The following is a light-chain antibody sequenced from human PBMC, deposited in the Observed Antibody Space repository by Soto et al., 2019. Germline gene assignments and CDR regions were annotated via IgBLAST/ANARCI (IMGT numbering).Light chain of an antibody. J-gene: IGKJ3*01. CDR1: QDIGNY. CDR3: QQYDVLPLS. V-gene: IGKV1-33*01. Sequence: DIPMTQSPSSLSASVGDRVTITCQASQDIGNYLNWDQQKPGKAPKLLISDASNLEVGVPLRFSGSGSGTHFTVTINSLQTEDIATYYCQQYDVLPLSFGPGTKVDI. CDR2: DAS.